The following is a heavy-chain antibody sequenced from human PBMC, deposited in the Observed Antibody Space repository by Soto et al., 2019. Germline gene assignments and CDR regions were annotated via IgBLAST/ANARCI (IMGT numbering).Heavy chain of an antibody. J-gene: IGHJ4*02. CDR3: TTGWSSRDH. V-gene: IGHV3-15*07. Sequence: VQLVESGGGLVKPGGSLRLSCAASGFIFSNAWMNWVRQAPGKGLEWVGRIRRKSDGGTTDDAAPVEGRFTISRDDSKKMLYLPMNSLKLENTAVYYCTTGWSSRDHWGQGTQVTVSA. D-gene: IGHD6-13*01. CDR2: IRRKSDGGTT. CDR1: GFIFSNAW.